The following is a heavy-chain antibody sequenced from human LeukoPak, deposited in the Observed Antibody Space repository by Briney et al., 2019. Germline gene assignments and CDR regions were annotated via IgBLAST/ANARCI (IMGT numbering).Heavy chain of an antibody. CDR2: INPNSGGT. CDR3: ARDRSDYDFWSGYYELAPATYYFDY. V-gene: IGHV1-2*02. J-gene: IGHJ4*02. Sequence: GASVKVSCKASGYTFTGYYMHWVRQAPGQGLEWMGWINPNSGGTNYAQKFQGRVTMTRDTSISTAYMELSRLRSDDTAVYYCARDRSDYDFWSGYYELAPATYYFDYWGQGTLVTVSS. D-gene: IGHD3-3*01. CDR1: GYTFTGYY.